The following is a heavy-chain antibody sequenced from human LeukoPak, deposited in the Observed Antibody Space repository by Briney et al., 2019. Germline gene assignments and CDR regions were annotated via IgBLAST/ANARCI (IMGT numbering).Heavy chain of an antibody. V-gene: IGHV1-8*01. J-gene: IGHJ6*02. Sequence: GASVKVSCKASGYTFTSYDINWVRQATGQGLEWMGWMNPNSGNTGYAQKFQGRVTMTRNTSISTAYMELSSLRSEDTAVYYCARPRFIPYYYGMDVRGQGTTVTVSS. CDR1: GYTFTSYD. D-gene: IGHD3-10*01. CDR3: ARPRFIPYYYGMDV. CDR2: MNPNSGNT.